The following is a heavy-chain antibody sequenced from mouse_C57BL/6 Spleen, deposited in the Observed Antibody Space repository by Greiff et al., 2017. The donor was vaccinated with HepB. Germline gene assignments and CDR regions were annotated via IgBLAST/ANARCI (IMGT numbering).Heavy chain of an antibody. CDR3: VRQGGSNYVLYAMDY. J-gene: IGHJ4*01. CDR1: GFSFNTYA. Sequence: EVQLVESGGGLVQPKGSLKLSCAASGFSFNTYAMNWVRQAPGKGLEWVARIRSKSNNYATYYADSVKDRFTISRNDSEIMLYLQMNNLKTEDTAMYYCVRQGGSNYVLYAMDYWGQGTSVTVSS. CDR2: IRSKSNNYAT. V-gene: IGHV10-1*01. D-gene: IGHD2-5*01.